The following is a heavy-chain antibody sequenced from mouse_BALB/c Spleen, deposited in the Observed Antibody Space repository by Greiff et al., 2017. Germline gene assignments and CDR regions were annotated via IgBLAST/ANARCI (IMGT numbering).Heavy chain of an antibody. CDR1: GYTFSSYW. V-gene: IGHV1-9*01. J-gene: IGHJ2*01. CDR2: ILPGSGST. Sequence: QVQLKQSGAELMKPGASVKISCKATGYTFSSYWIEWVKQRPGHGLEWIGEILPGSGSTNYNEKFKGKATFTADTSSNTAYMQLSSLTSEDSAVYYCARRIYYYGSSLDYWGQGTTLTVSS. CDR3: ARRIYYYGSSLDY. D-gene: IGHD1-1*01.